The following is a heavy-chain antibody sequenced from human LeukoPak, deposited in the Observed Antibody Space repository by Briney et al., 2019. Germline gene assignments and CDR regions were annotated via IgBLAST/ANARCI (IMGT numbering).Heavy chain of an antibody. J-gene: IGHJ5*02. CDR3: AREGYCSGGSCYSGHWFDP. CDR1: GYTFTSYY. D-gene: IGHD2-15*01. V-gene: IGHV1-46*01. Sequence: ASVKVSCKASGYTFTSYYIHWVRQAPGQGLEWMGIINPSGGSTSYAQKFQGRVTMTRGTSTSTVYMELSSLRSEDTAVYYCAREGYCSGGSCYSGHWFDPWGQGTLVTVSS. CDR2: INPSGGST.